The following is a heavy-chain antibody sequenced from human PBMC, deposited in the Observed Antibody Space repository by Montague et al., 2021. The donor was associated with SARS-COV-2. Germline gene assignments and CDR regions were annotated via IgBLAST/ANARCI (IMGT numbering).Heavy chain of an antibody. CDR1: GDSITNHY. D-gene: IGHD4/OR15-4a*01. V-gene: IGHV4-4*07. Sequence: SETLSLTCSVSGDSITNHYWSWIRQPAGKGLEWIGRMHFTGKTNFNPSFSSRLTMSADTSKNQFSLKLTSVTAADTAFYFCARDRFHLGAVRQDTIDVWGQGTLVTVSS. CDR3: ARDRFHLGAVRQDTIDV. CDR2: MHFTGKT. J-gene: IGHJ4*02.